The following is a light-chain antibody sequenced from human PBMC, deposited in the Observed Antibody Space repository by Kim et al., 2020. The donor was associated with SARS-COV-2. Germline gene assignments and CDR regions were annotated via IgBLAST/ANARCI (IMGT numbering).Light chain of an antibody. CDR3: ISFTSTSTWV. V-gene: IGLV2-14*03. Sequence: QSALTQPASVSGSPGQSITISCTGTSRDVGGYSYVSWYQQHPGKAPKLMIYDVSNRPSGVSNRFSGSKSGNTASLTISGLQAEDEADYYCISFTSTSTWVFGGGTKVTVL. CDR1: SRDVGGYSY. CDR2: DVS. J-gene: IGLJ3*02.